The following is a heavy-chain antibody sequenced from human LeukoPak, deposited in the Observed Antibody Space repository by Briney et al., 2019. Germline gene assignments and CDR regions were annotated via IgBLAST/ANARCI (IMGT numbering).Heavy chain of an antibody. J-gene: IGHJ3*02. CDR3: ARNGLWFGESYYDAFDI. CDR2: ISAYNGNT. D-gene: IGHD3-10*01. CDR1: GYTFTSYG. V-gene: IGHV1-18*01. Sequence: ASVKVSCKASGYTFTSYGISWVRQAPGQGLEWMGWISAYNGNTNYAQKLQGRATMTTDTSTSTAYMELRSLRSDDTAVYYCARNGLWFGESYYDAFDIWGQGTMVTVSS.